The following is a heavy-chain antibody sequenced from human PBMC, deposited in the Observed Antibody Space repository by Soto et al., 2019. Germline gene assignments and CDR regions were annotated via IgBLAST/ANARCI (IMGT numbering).Heavy chain of an antibody. D-gene: IGHD3-16*01. V-gene: IGHV4-4*07. CDR3: AKDVSSSRRFDP. CDR1: GASIRSYH. J-gene: IGHJ5*02. Sequence: SETLSLTCAVSGASIRSYHWSWIRQPAGKGLEWIGRMQHTGNTNYNPSLKSRVTMSVDTSKNQISLKMTSVAAADTAVYFCAKDVSSSRRFDPWGQGILVTVSS. CDR2: MQHTGNT.